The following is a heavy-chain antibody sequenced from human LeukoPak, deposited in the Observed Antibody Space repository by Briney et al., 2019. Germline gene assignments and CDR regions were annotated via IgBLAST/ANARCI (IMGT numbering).Heavy chain of an antibody. D-gene: IGHD6-25*01. CDR3: AKDLDGF. Sequence: GGSLRLSCAASGFTFSTYAMSWVRQAPGKGLEWVSIISGSSGHIYYADSVKGRFTISRDNPKNTLYLQMTSLRAEDTAVYYCAKDLDGFWGQGTLVTVSS. CDR2: ISGSSGHI. CDR1: GFTFSTYA. J-gene: IGHJ4*02. V-gene: IGHV3-23*01.